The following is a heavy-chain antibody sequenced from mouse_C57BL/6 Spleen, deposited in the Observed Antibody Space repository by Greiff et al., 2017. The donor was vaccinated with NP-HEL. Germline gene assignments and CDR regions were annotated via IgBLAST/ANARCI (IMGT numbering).Heavy chain of an antibody. CDR2: INPNNGGT. J-gene: IGHJ4*01. CDR1: GYTFTDYY. Sequence: EVQLQQSGPELVKPGASVKISCKASGYTFTDYYMNWVKQSHGKSLEWIGDINPNNGGTSYNQKFKGKATLTVDKSSSTAYMELRSLTSEDSAVYYCAPYYLYYAMDYWGQGTSVTVSS. D-gene: IGHD2-10*01. CDR3: APYYLYYAMDY. V-gene: IGHV1-26*01.